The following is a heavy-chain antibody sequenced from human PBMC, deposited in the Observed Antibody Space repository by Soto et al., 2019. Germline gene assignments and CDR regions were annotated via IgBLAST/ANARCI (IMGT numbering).Heavy chain of an antibody. CDR3: GRDDYGIFPY. D-gene: IGHD3-10*01. CDR1: GYSISAYY. Sequence: QVQLVQSGTEVKKPGASVKVSCQASGYSISAYYINWVRQAPGQGLEWMGWIDPKNGGTVSAQKFQGRLTMTRDPSISTVYMDLSGLTSDDTALYYCGRDDYGIFPYWGQGSLVTVSS. V-gene: IGHV1-2*02. CDR2: IDPKNGGT. J-gene: IGHJ4*02.